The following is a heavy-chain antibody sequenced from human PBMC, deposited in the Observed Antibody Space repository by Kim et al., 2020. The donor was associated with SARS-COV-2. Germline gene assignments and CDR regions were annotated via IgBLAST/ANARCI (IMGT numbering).Heavy chain of an antibody. CDR1: GFTVSSNY. J-gene: IGHJ6*02. Sequence: GGSLRLSCAASGFTVSSNYMSWVRQAPGKGLEWVSVIYSGGSTYYADSVKGRITISRDNSKNTLYLQMNSLRAEDTAVYYCAREALLCFGKDAYYYYGMDVWGQGTSVTVS. V-gene: IGHV3-53*01. CDR3: AREALLCFGKDAYYYYGMDV. D-gene: IGHD3-10*01. CDR2: IYSGGST.